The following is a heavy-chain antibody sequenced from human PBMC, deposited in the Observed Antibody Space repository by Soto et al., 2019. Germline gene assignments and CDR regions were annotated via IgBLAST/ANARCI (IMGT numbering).Heavy chain of an antibody. V-gene: IGHV2-5*02. CDR1: GFSLSTSGVG. CDR2: IYWDDDK. Sequence: QITLKESGPTLVKPTQTLTLTCTFSGFSLSTSGVGVGWIRQPPGKALEWLALIYWDDDKRYSPSLKSRLTITKDTSKTQVVLTMTNMDPVDTATYYCAHRRSSGYNWNSDAFDIWGQGTMVTVSS. J-gene: IGHJ3*02. CDR3: AHRRSSGYNWNSDAFDI. D-gene: IGHD1-7*01.